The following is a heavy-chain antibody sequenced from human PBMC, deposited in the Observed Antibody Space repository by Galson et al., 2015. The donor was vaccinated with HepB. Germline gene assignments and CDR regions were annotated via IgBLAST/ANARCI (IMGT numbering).Heavy chain of an antibody. CDR2: IYPGDSDT. J-gene: IGHJ4*02. CDR3: ARPKHYYGSGSYYNLDY. D-gene: IGHD3-10*01. V-gene: IGHV5-51*01. Sequence: QSGAEVKKPGESLKISCKGSGYSFTSYWIGWVRQMPGKGLEWMGIIYPGDSDTRYSPSFQGQVTISADKSISTAYLQWSSLKASDTAMYYCARPKHYYGSGSYYNLDYWGQGTLVTVSS. CDR1: GYSFTSYW.